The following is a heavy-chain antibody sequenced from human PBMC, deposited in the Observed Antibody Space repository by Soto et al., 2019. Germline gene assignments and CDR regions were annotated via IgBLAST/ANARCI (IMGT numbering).Heavy chain of an antibody. V-gene: IGHV4-39*01. CDR1: GGSISSSSYY. D-gene: IGHD2-21*01. CDR2: IYYSGST. CDR3: ARHLRTWGGYYYYYYMDV. Sequence: SETLSLTCTVSGGSISSSSYYWGWIRQPPGKGLEWIGSIYYSGSTYYNPSLKSRVTISVDTSKNQFSLKLSSVTAADTAVYYCARHLRTWGGYYYYYYMDVWGKGTTVTVSS. J-gene: IGHJ6*03.